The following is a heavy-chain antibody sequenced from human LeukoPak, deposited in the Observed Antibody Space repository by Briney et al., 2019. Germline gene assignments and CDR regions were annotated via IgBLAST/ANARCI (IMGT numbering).Heavy chain of an antibody. CDR1: GFTFSSYS. V-gene: IGHV3-21*01. CDR2: ISSSSSYI. CDR3: ARFPSTIPPWLFDSSGYYYSWYFDL. J-gene: IGHJ2*01. D-gene: IGHD3-22*01. Sequence: GGSLRLSCAASGFTFSSYSVNWVRQAPGKGLEWVSSISSSSSYIYYADSVKGRFTISRDNAKNSLYLQMNSLRAEDTAVYYCARFPSTIPPWLFDSSGYYYSWYFDLWGRGTLVTVSS.